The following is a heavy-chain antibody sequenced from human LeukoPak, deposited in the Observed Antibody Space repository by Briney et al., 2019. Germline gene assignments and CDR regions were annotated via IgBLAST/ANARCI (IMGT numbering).Heavy chain of an antibody. V-gene: IGHV4-59*01. Sequence: SETLSLTCTVSGGSISSYYWSWIRQPPGKGLEWIGYIYYSGSTTYNPSPKSRVTISVDTSKNQFSLKLSSVTAADTAVYYCARGFAYGDTGSFDYWGQGTLVTVSS. CDR3: ARGFAYGDTGSFDY. CDR1: GGSISSYY. CDR2: IYYSGST. D-gene: IGHD4-17*01. J-gene: IGHJ4*02.